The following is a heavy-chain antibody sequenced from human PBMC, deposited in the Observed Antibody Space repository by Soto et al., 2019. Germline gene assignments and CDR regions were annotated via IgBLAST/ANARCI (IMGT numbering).Heavy chain of an antibody. J-gene: IGHJ4*02. CDR2: IKEDGSEK. CDR3: VRTGGNPPDY. Sequence: EVQLVESGGGLVQPGGSLRLSCAVSGFTFNRHWMSWVRQTPGKGLEWVASIKEDGSEKSYVDSVKGRFTISRDNAKNSLFLQMNRLRVEDTAVYYCVRTGGNPPDYRGQGTLVTVSS. D-gene: IGHD1-1*01. V-gene: IGHV3-7*01. CDR1: GFTFNRHW.